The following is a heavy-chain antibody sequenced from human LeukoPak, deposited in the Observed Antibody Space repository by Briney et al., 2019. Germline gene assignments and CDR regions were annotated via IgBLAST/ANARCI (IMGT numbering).Heavy chain of an antibody. V-gene: IGHV1-69*04. CDR2: IIPILGIA. J-gene: IGHJ5*02. D-gene: IGHD3-10*01. CDR3: ARSLWFQLNNWFNP. CDR1: GGTFSSYA. Sequence: SVKVSCKASGGTFSSYAISWVRQAPGQGLEWMGRIIPILGIANYAQKFQGRVTITADKSTSTAYMELSSLRSEDTAVYYCARSLWFQLNNWFNPWGQGTLVTVSS.